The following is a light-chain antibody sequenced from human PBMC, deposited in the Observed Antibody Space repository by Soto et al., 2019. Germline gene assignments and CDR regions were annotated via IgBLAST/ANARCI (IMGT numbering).Light chain of an antibody. J-gene: IGLJ2*01. CDR1: SSNIGAGYD. CDR2: GNS. Sequence: QSVLTQPPSVSGAPGQRVTISCTGSSSNIGAGYDVNWYQQLPGTAPKVLIYGNSNRPSGVLDRFSGSKSGASASLAITGLQAEDEADYYCQSYDSSLSTSVFGGGTKLTVL. V-gene: IGLV1-40*01. CDR3: QSYDSSLSTSV.